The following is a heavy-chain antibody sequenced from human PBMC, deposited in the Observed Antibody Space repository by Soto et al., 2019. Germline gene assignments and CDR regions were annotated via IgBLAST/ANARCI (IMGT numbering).Heavy chain of an antibody. CDR2: IYYSGST. Sequence: QVQLQESGPGLVKPSQTLSLTCTVSGGSISSGGYYWSWIRQHPGKGLEWIGYIYYSGSTYYNPCLKSRVTIPVDTSKNQFSLKLSSVTAADTAVYYCARVYVGSGWYSAYNWFDPWGQGTLVTVSS. V-gene: IGHV4-31*03. D-gene: IGHD6-19*01. J-gene: IGHJ5*02. CDR3: ARVYVGSGWYSAYNWFDP. CDR1: GGSISSGGYY.